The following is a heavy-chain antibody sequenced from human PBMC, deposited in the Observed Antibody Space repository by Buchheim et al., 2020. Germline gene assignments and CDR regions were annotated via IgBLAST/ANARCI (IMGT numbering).Heavy chain of an antibody. J-gene: IGHJ6*02. CDR1: GGSISSYY. Sequence: QVQLQESGPGLVKPSETLSLTCTVSGGSISSYYWSWIRQPPGKGLEWIGYIYYSGSTNYNPSLTSRVTISVDTSKNQFSRKLSSVTAADTAVYYCAREWGRYCSGGSCYPYGMDVWGQGTT. CDR2: IYYSGST. V-gene: IGHV4-59*01. D-gene: IGHD2-15*01. CDR3: AREWGRYCSGGSCYPYGMDV.